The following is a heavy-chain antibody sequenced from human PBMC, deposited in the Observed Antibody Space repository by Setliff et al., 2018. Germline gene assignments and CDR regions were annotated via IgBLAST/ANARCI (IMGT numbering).Heavy chain of an antibody. CDR1: GFTFNSYG. CDR2: IRYEGSYK. D-gene: IGHD4-4*01. CDR3: AKCTSWDSHYPYFDY. V-gene: IGHV3-30*02. Sequence: PGGSLRLSCVASGFTFNSYGMHWVRQAPGKGLEWVAFIRYEGSYKYYEDSVKGRFTISRDNSQNTLYLQMDSLRVEDTALYYCAKCTSWDSHYPYFDYWSQGALVTVSS. J-gene: IGHJ4*02.